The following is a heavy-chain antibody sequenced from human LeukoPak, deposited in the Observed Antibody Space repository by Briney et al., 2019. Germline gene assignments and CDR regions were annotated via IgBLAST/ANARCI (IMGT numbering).Heavy chain of an antibody. CDR3: ARTTMVRGTYYMDV. V-gene: IGHV4-59*01. CDR2: IYYSGST. J-gene: IGHJ6*03. CDR1: GGSISSYY. Sequence: PSETLSLTCTVSGGSISSYYWSWIRQPPGKGLEWIGYIYYSGSTNYNPSLKSRVTISVDTSKNQFSLKLSSVTAADTAVYYCARTTMVRGTYYMDVWGKGTTVTISS. D-gene: IGHD3-10*01.